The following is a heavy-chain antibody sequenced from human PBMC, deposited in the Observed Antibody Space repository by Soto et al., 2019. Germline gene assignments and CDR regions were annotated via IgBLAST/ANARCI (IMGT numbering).Heavy chain of an antibody. V-gene: IGHV3-30*18. Sequence: QVQLVESGGGVVQPGRSLRLSCAASGFTFSDYDRHWVRQVPGKGLEWVSIISYDGSKKHYADSVKGRFTISRDNSKNTLYLQMNSLRAEDTALYYCTKGGIHYDSGGFLSAFDFWGQGTMVTVSS. CDR1: GFTFSDYD. CDR2: ISYDGSKK. CDR3: TKGGIHYDSGGFLSAFDF. D-gene: IGHD3-22*01. J-gene: IGHJ3*01.